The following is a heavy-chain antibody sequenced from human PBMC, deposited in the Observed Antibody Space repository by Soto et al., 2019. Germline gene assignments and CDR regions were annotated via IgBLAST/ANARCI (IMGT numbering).Heavy chain of an antibody. CDR1: GFTFSSYA. CDR3: ARFGRYCTNGVCYLVQSPYYYGMDV. J-gene: IGHJ6*02. Sequence: GGSLRLSCAASGFTFSSYAMHWVRQAPGKGLEWVAVISYDGSNKYYADSVKGRFTISRDNSKNTLYLQMNSLRAEDTAVYYCARFGRYCTNGVCYLVQSPYYYGMDVWGQGTTVTVSS. D-gene: IGHD2-8*01. CDR2: ISYDGSNK. V-gene: IGHV3-30-3*01.